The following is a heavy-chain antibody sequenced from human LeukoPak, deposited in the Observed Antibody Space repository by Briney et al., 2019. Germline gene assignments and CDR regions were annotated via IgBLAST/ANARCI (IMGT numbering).Heavy chain of an antibody. V-gene: IGHV4-34*01. CDR2: INHSGST. Sequence: SETLSLTCAVYGGSFSGYYWSWIRQPPGKGLEWIGEINHSGSTNYNPSLKSRVTISVDTSKNQFSLKLSSVTAADTAVYYCARRAVGYSSGWAGGIFDYWGQGTLVTVSS. J-gene: IGHJ4*02. CDR1: GGSFSGYY. D-gene: IGHD6-19*01. CDR3: ARRAVGYSSGWAGGIFDY.